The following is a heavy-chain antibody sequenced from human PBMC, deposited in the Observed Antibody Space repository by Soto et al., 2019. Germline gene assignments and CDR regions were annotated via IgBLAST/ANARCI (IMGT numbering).Heavy chain of an antibody. CDR3: VGGQYYFDY. V-gene: IGHV3-30*03. CDR1: GFPFTTSG. J-gene: IGHJ4*02. D-gene: IGHD3-10*01. Sequence: LRLSCAASGFPFTTSGMHWVREGPGKGLEWVAVISYDGSNKYYADSVKGRFTISRDNSKNTLYLQMNSLRPEDTALYYCVGGQYYFDYRGQGTLVTVSS. CDR2: ISYDGSNK.